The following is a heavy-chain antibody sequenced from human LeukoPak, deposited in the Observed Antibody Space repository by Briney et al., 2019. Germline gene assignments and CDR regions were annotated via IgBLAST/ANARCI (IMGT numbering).Heavy chain of an antibody. J-gene: IGHJ4*02. D-gene: IGHD5-18*01. V-gene: IGHV1-18*01. CDR3: ARSDNGYSYGYLDY. Sequence: AASVKVSCKASGFRFGDYGISWVRQAPGQGLEWIGWISVYNGNTNFAQSLQGRVTMTTDTSTSTAYMELRSLRSDDTAVYYCARSDNGYSYGYLDYWGQGTLVTVSS. CDR1: GFRFGDYG. CDR2: ISVYNGNT.